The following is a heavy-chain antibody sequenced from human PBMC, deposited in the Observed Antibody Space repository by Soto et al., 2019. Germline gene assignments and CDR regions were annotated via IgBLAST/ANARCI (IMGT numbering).Heavy chain of an antibody. Sequence: QVQLVQSGAEVKKPGASVKVSCKASGYTFTSYYMHWVRQAPGQGLEWMGIINPSGGSTSYAQKFQGRVTMTTDTSTSTAYMELRSLRSDDTAVYYCARYEGGYYQSWGQGTLVTVSS. J-gene: IGHJ4*02. CDR2: INPSGGST. V-gene: IGHV1-46*01. CDR1: GYTFTSYY. D-gene: IGHD3-22*01. CDR3: ARYEGGYYQS.